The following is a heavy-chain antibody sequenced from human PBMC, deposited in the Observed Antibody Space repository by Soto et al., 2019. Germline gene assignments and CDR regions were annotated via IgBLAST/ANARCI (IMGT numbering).Heavy chain of an antibody. J-gene: IGHJ4*02. CDR3: ARDSGHAFSYFDY. CDR2: INPSGDRT. D-gene: IGHD1-1*01. CDR1: GNTFNSYY. V-gene: IGHV1-46*02. Sequence: QLQLVQSGTEVKKPGASVKVSCKASGNTFNSYYIHWVRQAPGQGLEWLGIINPSGDRTNYAQQFQGRVSLTRDTATSTVYMELSSLRSEDTAVYYCARDSGHAFSYFDYGGQGTLVTVSS.